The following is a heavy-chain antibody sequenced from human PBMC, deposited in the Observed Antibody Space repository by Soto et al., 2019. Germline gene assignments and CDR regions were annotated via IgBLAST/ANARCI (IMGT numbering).Heavy chain of an antibody. V-gene: IGHV5-10-1*01. J-gene: IGHJ4*02. CDR3: ARLGTISPLDY. D-gene: IGHD7-27*01. Sequence: PGESLKISCKGSGYDFSKHWITWVRQVPGKGLEWMGRIHPSDSLTNDSPSFQGHVTISADKSTSTASLQWNSLKASDTAIYYCARLGTISPLDYWGQGPLVTVSS. CDR2: IHPSDSLT. CDR1: GYDFSKHW.